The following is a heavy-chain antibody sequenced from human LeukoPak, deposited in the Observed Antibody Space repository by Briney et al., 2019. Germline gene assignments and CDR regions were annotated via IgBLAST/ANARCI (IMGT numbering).Heavy chain of an antibody. J-gene: IGHJ4*02. CDR2: ISISSSTI. V-gene: IGHV3-48*02. CDR1: GFTFSSYG. Sequence: GGSLRLSCAASGFTFSSYGMNWVRQAPGKGLEWVSYISISSSTIYYADSVKGRFTISRDNARNSLYLQMNSLRDEDTAVYYCAKGRDDIFHYWGQGTLVTVSS. D-gene: IGHD3-9*01. CDR3: AKGRDDIFHY.